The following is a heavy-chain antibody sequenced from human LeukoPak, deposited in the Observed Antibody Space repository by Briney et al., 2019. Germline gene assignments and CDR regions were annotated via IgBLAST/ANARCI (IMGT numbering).Heavy chain of an antibody. CDR2: IYYSGST. D-gene: IGHD5-24*01. CDR1: GGSISSSSYE. V-gene: IGHV4-39*01. CDR3: VRGGYNIYY. Sequence: PSETLSLTCTVSGGSISSSSYEWGWIRQPRGKGMEWVGSIYYSGSTYYNPSVKRRVTISVDASKNQFSLKLSSVPAADTAVYYCVRGGYNIYYWGQGTLVTVSS. J-gene: IGHJ4*02.